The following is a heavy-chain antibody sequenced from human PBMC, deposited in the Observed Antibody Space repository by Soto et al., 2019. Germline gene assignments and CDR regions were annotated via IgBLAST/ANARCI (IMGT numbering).Heavy chain of an antibody. CDR3: ARETSAPGTFREDASDI. D-gene: IGHD6-13*01. CDR1: GDTFSNYV. Sequence: QVQLVQSGAEVKKPGSSVKVACKVSGDTFSNYVINWVRQASGQGLEWMGAIVPIFRTANYAQKFQGRVTIAADEFTLTAYMELSGLRSDDTATYYCARETSAPGTFREDASDIWGQGTLVTVSS. CDR2: IVPIFRTA. V-gene: IGHV1-69*12. J-gene: IGHJ3*02.